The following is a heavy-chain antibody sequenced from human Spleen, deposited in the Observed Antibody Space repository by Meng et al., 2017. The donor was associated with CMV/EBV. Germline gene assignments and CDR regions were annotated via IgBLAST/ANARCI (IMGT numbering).Heavy chain of an antibody. CDR2: ITNSGSTI. D-gene: IGHD6-6*01. V-gene: IGHV3-11*01. Sequence: GESLKISCAASGFIFSDYYMSWIRQAPGKGLEWVLYITNSGSTIYYADSVKGRFTISRDNAKNSMYLQMNSLRAEDTAVYYCARDQWRLAARFDSWGQGTLVTVSS. CDR1: GFIFSDYY. CDR3: ARDQWRLAARFDS. J-gene: IGHJ4*02.